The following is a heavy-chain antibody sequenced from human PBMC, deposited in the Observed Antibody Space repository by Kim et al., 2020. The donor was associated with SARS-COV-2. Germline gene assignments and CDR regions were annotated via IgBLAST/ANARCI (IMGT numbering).Heavy chain of an antibody. J-gene: IGHJ5*02. Sequence: GSTYCSPSRKSRVTISVQTYKTQFSLRLGSVTAADTAVYYCAREWQGWFDPWGQGTLVTVSS. CDR3: AREWQGWFDP. CDR2: GST. V-gene: IGHV4-31*02.